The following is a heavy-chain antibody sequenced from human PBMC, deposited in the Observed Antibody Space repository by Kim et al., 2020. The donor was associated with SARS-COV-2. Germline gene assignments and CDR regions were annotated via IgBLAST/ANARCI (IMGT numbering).Heavy chain of an antibody. CDR2: IYYSGST. Sequence: SETLSLTCTVSGGSISSGGYYWSWIRQHPGKGLEWIGYIYYSGSTYYNPSLKSRVTISVDTSKNQFSLKLSSVTAADTSVYYCARDPLKIPIPLGYCYYCLMDVWGQGTTVSVSS. J-gene: IGHJ6*02. CDR3: ARDPLKIPIPLGYCYYCLMDV. V-gene: IGHV4-31*03. CDR1: GGSISSGGYY.